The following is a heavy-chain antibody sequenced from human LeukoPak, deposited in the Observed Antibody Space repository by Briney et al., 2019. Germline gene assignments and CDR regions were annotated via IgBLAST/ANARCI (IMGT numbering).Heavy chain of an antibody. J-gene: IGHJ4*02. V-gene: IGHV4-39*01. CDR2: IYYSGST. CDR1: GGSIRSSYYY. D-gene: IGHD5-18*01. CDR3: ARQGPGIQPDY. Sequence: PSETLSLTCTVSGGSIRSSYYYWGWIRQPPGKGLEWIGSIYYSGSTYYNPSLKSRVTISVDTSKNQFSLKLSSVTAADTAVYYCARQGPGIQPDYWGQGTLVTVSS.